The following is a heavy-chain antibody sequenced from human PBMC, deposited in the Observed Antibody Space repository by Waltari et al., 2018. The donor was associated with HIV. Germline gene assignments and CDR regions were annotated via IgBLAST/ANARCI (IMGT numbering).Heavy chain of an antibody. Sequence: QEQLVQSGAAVKKPGASMTVSCKAVGYTFTDYLIHWVRQAPGQGLEWMGWINPNTGGTNFPQKFQGRITMTRDTSTSTVYLELRRLRSDDTATYYCARDLVGRLRLLSYNYYGMDIWGQGTTVTVSS. V-gene: IGHV1-2*02. CDR3: ARDLVGRLRLLSYNYYGMDI. J-gene: IGHJ6*02. CDR1: GYTFTDYL. D-gene: IGHD3-10*01. CDR2: INPNTGGT.